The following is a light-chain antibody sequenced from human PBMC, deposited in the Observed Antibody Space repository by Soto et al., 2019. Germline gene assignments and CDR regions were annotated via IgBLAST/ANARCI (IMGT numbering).Light chain of an antibody. CDR2: VAF. CDR3: QQSFRRPIT. V-gene: IGKV1-39*01. J-gene: IGKJ5*01. CDR1: QSIALS. Sequence: DVAVTQSPSSLSASVVDTVTMTFRASQSIALSVNWYQQKPGKAPKLLIYVAFTLESGVPSRFSGSGSGTEFTLTIRSLQPEDFATYYCQQSFRRPITFGQGTILEIK.